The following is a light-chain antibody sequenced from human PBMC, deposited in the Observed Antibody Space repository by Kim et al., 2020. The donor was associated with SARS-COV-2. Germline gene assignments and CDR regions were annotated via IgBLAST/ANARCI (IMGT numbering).Light chain of an antibody. Sequence: EIVLTQSPGTLSLSPGERATLSCRASQSVSSNYLACYLHKPGQAPRLLIYGASSRATGIPDRFSGSGSGTDFTLTISRLEPEDFAVYYCQQYGSSPPWTFGQGTKVDIK. J-gene: IGKJ1*01. CDR2: GAS. V-gene: IGKV3-20*01. CDR3: QQYGSSPPWT. CDR1: QSVSSNY.